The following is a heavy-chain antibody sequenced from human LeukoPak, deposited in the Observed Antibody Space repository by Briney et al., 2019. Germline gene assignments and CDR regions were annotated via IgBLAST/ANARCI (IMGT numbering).Heavy chain of an antibody. D-gene: IGHD4-23*01. CDR1: GFTFSSYS. V-gene: IGHV3-48*01. Sequence: GGSLRLSCAASGFTFSSYSMNWVRQAPGKGLEWVSYISSSSSTIYYADSVKGRFTISRDNAKNSLYLQMNSLRAEDTAVYYCARDPVDDAFDMWGQGTMVTVSS. CDR3: ARDPVDDAFDM. CDR2: ISSSSSTI. J-gene: IGHJ3*02.